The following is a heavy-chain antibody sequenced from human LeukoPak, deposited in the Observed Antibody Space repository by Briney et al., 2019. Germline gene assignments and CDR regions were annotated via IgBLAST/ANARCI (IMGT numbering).Heavy chain of an antibody. Sequence: GASGKLSCKAAGATVTSYAIGRVRQARGQGLEWMGGIIPIFGTANYAQKFQGKVTITADKSTSTAYMELSSLRSEDTAVYYCARDRVGWEYYFDYWGKTTLVTVAS. CDR1: GATVTSYA. CDR2: IIPIFGTA. J-gene: IGHJ4*02. D-gene: IGHD6-19*01. V-gene: IGHV1-69*06. CDR3: ARDRVGWEYYFDY.